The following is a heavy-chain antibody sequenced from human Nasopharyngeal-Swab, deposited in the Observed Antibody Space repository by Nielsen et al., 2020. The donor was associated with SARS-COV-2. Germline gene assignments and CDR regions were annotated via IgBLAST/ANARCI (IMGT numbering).Heavy chain of an antibody. CDR2: IYSGGST. Sequence: GGSLRLSCAASGFTVSSNYMSWVRQAPGKGLEWVSVIYSGGSTYYADSVKGRFTISRDNSKNTLYLQMNSLRAEDTAVYYCARCETLDAFDIWGQGTMVTVSS. V-gene: IGHV3-53*01. CDR3: ARCETLDAFDI. J-gene: IGHJ3*02. CDR1: GFTVSSNY.